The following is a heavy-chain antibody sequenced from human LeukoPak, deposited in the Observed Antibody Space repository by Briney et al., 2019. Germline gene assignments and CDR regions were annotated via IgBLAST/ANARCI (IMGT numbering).Heavy chain of an antibody. D-gene: IGHD5-12*01. Sequence: GGSLRLSCAASGFSFSDDAMSWVRQAPGKGLEWVAHINQDGSKEYYMDSVKARFTISRDNAKNSLSLQMNSLRAEDTAVYYCVRDGGVSGYDLLDYWGQGTLVTVSS. V-gene: IGHV3-7*01. CDR1: GFSFSDDA. CDR3: VRDGGVSGYDLLDY. J-gene: IGHJ4*02. CDR2: INQDGSKE.